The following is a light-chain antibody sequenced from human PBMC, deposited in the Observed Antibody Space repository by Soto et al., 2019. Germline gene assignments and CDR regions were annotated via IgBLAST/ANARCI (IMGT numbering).Light chain of an antibody. J-gene: IGLJ3*02. CDR2: DTS. V-gene: IGLV7-46*01. Sequence: QAVVTQEPSLTVSPGGTVTLTCGSSTGAVTSGHYPYWFQQKPGQAPRTLIYDTSNKHSWTPARFSGSLLGGKAALTLSGAQPEDEAEYYCLLSYSGALVVVFGGGTKLTVL. CDR3: LLSYSGALVVV. CDR1: TGAVTSGHY.